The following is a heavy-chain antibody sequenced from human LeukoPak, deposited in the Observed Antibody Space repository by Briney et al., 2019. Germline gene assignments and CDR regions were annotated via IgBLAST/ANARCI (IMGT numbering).Heavy chain of an antibody. J-gene: IGHJ4*02. V-gene: IGHV6-1*01. CDR1: GDSVSSNSAA. CDR2: TYYRSKWYN. CDR3: ARWSHYYDSSGSNDY. D-gene: IGHD3-22*01. Sequence: SQTLSLTCAISGDSVSSNSAAWNWIRQSPSRGLEWLGRTYYRSKWYNDYAVSVKSRKTINPDTSKNQFSLQLNSVTPEDTAVYYCARWSHYYDSSGSNDYWGQGTLVTVSS.